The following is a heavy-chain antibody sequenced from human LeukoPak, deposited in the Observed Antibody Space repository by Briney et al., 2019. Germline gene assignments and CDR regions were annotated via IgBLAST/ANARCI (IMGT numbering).Heavy chain of an antibody. J-gene: IGHJ3*02. V-gene: IGHV4-59*08. D-gene: IGHD1-26*01. CDR1: GGSISSYY. CDR2: IYYSGST. Sequence: PSETLSLTCTVSGGSISSYYWSWIRQPPGKGLEWIGYIYYSGSTNYNPSLKSRVTISVDTSKNQFSLKLSSVTAADTAVYYCARAWEPLAFDIWGQGTMVTVSS. CDR3: ARAWEPLAFDI.